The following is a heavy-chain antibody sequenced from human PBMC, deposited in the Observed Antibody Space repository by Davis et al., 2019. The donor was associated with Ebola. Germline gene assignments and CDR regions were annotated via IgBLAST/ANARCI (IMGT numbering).Heavy chain of an antibody. CDR2: IYPGDSDT. CDR3: ASLRRTITGMDDAFDI. Sequence: GESLKISCKGSGYSFTNYWIGWVRQMPGKGLEWLGIIYPGDSDTRYSPSFLGQVTISVDKSIGTAFLQWSSLKASDTAMYYCASLRRTITGMDDAFDIWGQGTMVTVSS. J-gene: IGHJ3*02. CDR1: GYSFTNYW. V-gene: IGHV5-51*01. D-gene: IGHD1-1*01.